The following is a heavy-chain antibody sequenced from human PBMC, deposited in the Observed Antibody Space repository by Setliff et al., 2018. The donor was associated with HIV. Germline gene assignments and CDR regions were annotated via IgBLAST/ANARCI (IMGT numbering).Heavy chain of an antibody. Sequence: SETLSLTCTVSGGSISSGGYYWSWIRQPAGKGLEWIGHIYTSGITHYNPSLESRVSISPDTSKNQFSLWLDSVTAADAAVYYCASRVYYYDSSGYLREEGFDPWGQGTLVTVSS. J-gene: IGHJ5*02. D-gene: IGHD3-22*01. CDR2: IYTSGIT. CDR1: GGSISSGGYY. CDR3: ASRVYYYDSSGYLREEGFDP. V-gene: IGHV4-61*09.